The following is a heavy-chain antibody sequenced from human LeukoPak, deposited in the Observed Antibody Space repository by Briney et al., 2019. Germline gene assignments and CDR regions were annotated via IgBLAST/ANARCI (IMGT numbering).Heavy chain of an antibody. V-gene: IGHV4-4*02. CDR3: SRESGPFSPFGF. CDR1: GGSISGTNW. D-gene: IGHD1-26*01. Sequence: SETLSLTCGVSGGSISGTNWWSWVRQPPGQGLEWIGEISLRGHTNYNPSLRSRLTMSLDESKNQVSLNLTSVTAADTAVYYCSRESGPFSPFGFWGQGTLVSVHS. CDR2: ISLRGHT. J-gene: IGHJ4*02.